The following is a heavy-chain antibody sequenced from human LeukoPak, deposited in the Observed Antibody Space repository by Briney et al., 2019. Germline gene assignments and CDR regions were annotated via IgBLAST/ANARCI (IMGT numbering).Heavy chain of an antibody. CDR1: GFNFSSHW. V-gene: IGHV3-74*03. D-gene: IGHD3-10*01. Sequence: GGSLRLSCAASGFNFSSHWMHWVRQAPGKGLVWVSRLRSSGNGTTYADSVKGRFTISRDNAKNTLFLQMNSLRIEDTAVYYCVRGREVRGRSMDVWGKGATVIVSP. CDR2: LRSSGNGT. CDR3: VRGREVRGRSMDV. J-gene: IGHJ6*04.